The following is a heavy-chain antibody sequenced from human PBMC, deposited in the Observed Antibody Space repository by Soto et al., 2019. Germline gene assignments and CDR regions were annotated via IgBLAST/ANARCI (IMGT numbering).Heavy chain of an antibody. CDR2: IYDSGST. CDR1: GGSISSGGYC. V-gene: IGHV4-30-2*01. D-gene: IGHD4-17*01. Sequence: QLQLQESGSGLVKPSQTLSLTCAVSGGSISSGGYCWSWIRQPPGKGLEWIGYIYDSGSTYYNPSLKSPVTISVDRSKNQFSLKLSSVTAADTAVYYCARGALRWSTSWDFDYWGQGTLVTVSS. J-gene: IGHJ4*02. CDR3: ARGALRWSTSWDFDY.